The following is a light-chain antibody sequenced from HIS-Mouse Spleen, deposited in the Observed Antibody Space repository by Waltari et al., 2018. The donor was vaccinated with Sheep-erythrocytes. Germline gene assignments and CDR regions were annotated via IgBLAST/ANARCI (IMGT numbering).Light chain of an antibody. CDR1: SSYVGGSNY. CDR3: SSYAGSNNWV. Sequence: QSALTQPPSASGSPGQSVTISCTGTSSYVGGSNYVSWYQPHPGKAPKLMIYEVSKRPSGVPDRFSGSKSGNTASLTVSGLQAEDEADYYCSSYAGSNNWVFGGGTKLTVL. CDR2: EVS. J-gene: IGLJ3*02. V-gene: IGLV2-8*01.